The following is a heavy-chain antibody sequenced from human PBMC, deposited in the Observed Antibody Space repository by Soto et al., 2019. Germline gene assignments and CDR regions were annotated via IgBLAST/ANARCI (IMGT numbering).Heavy chain of an antibody. Sequence: EVQLLDSGGVLVQPGGSLRLSCAASGFTFSSYALSWVRQAPGKGLEWVSGISGDGATTYYTDSVKGRFTISRDSSTNTLYLQMNSLRADDSAVYYCARDLTSSGRSTYLGYWGQGTLVTVSS. D-gene: IGHD6-19*01. V-gene: IGHV3-23*01. J-gene: IGHJ4*02. CDR2: ISGDGATT. CDR3: ARDLTSSGRSTYLGY. CDR1: GFTFSSYA.